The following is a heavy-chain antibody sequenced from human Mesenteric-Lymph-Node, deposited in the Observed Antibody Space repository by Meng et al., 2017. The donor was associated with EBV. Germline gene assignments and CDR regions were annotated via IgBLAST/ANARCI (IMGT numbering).Heavy chain of an antibody. Sequence: LPRQVSGPGPLKPSDPLSLTCTVAGGSVNHYYCAWIRQPPGKGLEWILSMHYSGTTYYNPSLKSRVTISMDTSKKQFSLNVSSVTAADTAVFYCARAGDYGDYGTGGDFDYWGQGTLVTVSS. CDR2: MHYSGTT. J-gene: IGHJ4*02. D-gene: IGHD4-17*01. CDR3: ARAGDYGDYGTGGDFDY. CDR1: GGSVNHYY. V-gene: IGHV4-39*07.